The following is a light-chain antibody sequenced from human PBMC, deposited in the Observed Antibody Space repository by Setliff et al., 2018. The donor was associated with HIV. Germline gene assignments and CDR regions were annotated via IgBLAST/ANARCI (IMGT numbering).Light chain of an antibody. CDR1: SSDVGAYNY. CDR3: SSYTTTSTVV. J-gene: IGLJ2*01. Sequence: QSALAQPASVSGSPGQSITISCTGTSSDVGAYNYVSWYQQHPDKAPKLMIYGVSNRPSGVSNRFSGSKSGNTASLTISGLQAEDEADYYCSSYTTTSTVVFGGGTKVTVL. CDR2: GVS. V-gene: IGLV2-14*03.